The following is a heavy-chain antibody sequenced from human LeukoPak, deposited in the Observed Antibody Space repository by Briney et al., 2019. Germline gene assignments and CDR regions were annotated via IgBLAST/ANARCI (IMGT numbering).Heavy chain of an antibody. Sequence: SRTLSLTCGISGDSVSSNTAAWNWIRQSASRGLEWLGRTYYRSKWYNNYAVSVKSRITINSDSSKNQVSLQLNSVSPEDTAMYYCARENSRGRFDYWGQGTLVTVSS. CDR1: GDSVSSNTAA. J-gene: IGHJ4*02. D-gene: IGHD6-19*01. V-gene: IGHV6-1*01. CDR3: ARENSRGRFDY. CDR2: TYYRSKWYN.